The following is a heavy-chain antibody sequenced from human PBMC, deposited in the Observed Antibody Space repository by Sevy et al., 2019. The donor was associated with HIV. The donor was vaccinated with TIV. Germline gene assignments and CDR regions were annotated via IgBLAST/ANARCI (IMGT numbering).Heavy chain of an antibody. CDR2: IYYSGST. V-gene: IGHV4-31*03. J-gene: IGHJ6*02. CDR3: AREGFAAAWFNPNPSYYYGMDV. D-gene: IGHD6-13*01. Sequence: SETLSLTCTVSGGSISSGGYYWSWIRQHPGKGLEWIGYIYYSGSTYYNPSLKSRVTISVDTSKNQCSLKLGSVTAADTAVYYCAREGFAAAWFNPNPSYYYGMDVWGQGTTVTVSS. CDR1: GGSISSGGYY.